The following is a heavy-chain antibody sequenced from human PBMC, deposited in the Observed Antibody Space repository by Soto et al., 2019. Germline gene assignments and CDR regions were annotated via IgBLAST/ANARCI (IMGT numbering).Heavy chain of an antibody. CDR2: INTYNGNT. CDR1: GYTFTHNG. J-gene: IGHJ4*02. V-gene: IGHV1-18*01. Sequence: QVHLVQSGAGVKKPGASVKVSCKAAGYTFTHNGIIWVRQAPGQGLEWMGWINTYNGNTNYAQRLQGRVTMTTDTSTRTAYMELRSLRSDDTAVYYCAIAVQDDNSGWYFVYWGQRTLVTVSS. D-gene: IGHD3-22*01. CDR3: AIAVQDDNSGWYFVY.